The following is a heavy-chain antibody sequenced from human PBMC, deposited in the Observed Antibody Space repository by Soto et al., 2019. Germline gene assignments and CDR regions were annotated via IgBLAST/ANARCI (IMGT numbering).Heavy chain of an antibody. D-gene: IGHD4-17*01. V-gene: IGHV4-39*01. J-gene: IGHJ3*02. CDR2: IYYSGST. CDR3: ARQAWDYGDYVCVRFDI. CDR1: GGSISSSSYY. Sequence: SETLSLTCTVSGGSISSSSYYWGWIRQPPGKGLEWIGSIYYSGSTYYNPSLKSRVTISVDKSKNQFSLKLSSVTAADTAVYYCARQAWDYGDYVCVRFDIWGQGTMVTVSS.